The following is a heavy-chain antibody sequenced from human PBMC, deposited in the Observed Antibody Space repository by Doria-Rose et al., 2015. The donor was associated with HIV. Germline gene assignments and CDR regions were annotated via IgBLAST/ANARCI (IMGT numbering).Heavy chain of an antibody. J-gene: IGHJ4*02. Sequence: QVTLKESGPVLVKPTETLTLTCTVSGVSLSSPGMGVSWIRQPPGKALEWLAKLFSDDERSYKASLKSRLTISRGTSKSLVVLTMTDMDPVDTATYYCARIKSSRWYHKYYFDFWGQGTLVIVSA. CDR1: GVSLSSPGMG. CDR2: LFSDDER. V-gene: IGHV2-26*01. D-gene: IGHD6-13*01. CDR3: ARIKSSRWYHKYYFDF.